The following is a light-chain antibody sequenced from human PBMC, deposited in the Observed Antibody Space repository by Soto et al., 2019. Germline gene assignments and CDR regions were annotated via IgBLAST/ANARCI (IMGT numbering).Light chain of an antibody. Sequence: EIVMTQSPVTLSVSPGERATLSCRASQSVSSYLAWYQQKPGQAPRLLIYDASNRATGIPDRFSGSGSGTDFTLTISRLEPEDFAVYYCQQYGSSPITFGQGTRLEI. CDR3: QQYGSSPIT. CDR1: QSVSSY. J-gene: IGKJ5*01. V-gene: IGKV3-20*01. CDR2: DAS.